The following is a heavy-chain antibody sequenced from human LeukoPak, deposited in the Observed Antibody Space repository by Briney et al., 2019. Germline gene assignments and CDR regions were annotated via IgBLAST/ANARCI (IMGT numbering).Heavy chain of an antibody. J-gene: IGHJ4*02. CDR2: IIPIFGTA. Sequence: SLKVSFKASGGTFNRYAISWVRQAPGQGLEWMGGIIPIFGTANYAQKFQGRVTITADESTSTAYMELSSLRSEDTAVYYCASPTPRYSSSWPPLYYFDYWGQGTLVTVSS. CDR3: ASPTPRYSSSWPPLYYFDY. V-gene: IGHV1-69*13. CDR1: GGTFNRYA. D-gene: IGHD6-13*01.